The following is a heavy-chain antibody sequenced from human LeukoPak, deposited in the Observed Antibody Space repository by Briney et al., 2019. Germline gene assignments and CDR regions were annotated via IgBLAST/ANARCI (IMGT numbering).Heavy chain of an antibody. J-gene: IGHJ4*02. V-gene: IGHV7-4-1*02. CDR3: AREPYYGHYYFDY. CDR2: INTNTGNP. CDR1: GYTFTSYG. Sequence: ASVKVSCKASGYTFTSYGITWVRQAPGQGLEWMGWINTNTGNPTYAQGFTGRFVFSLDTSVSTAYLQISSLKAEDTAVYYCAREPYYGHYYFDYWGQGTLVTVSS. D-gene: IGHD3-10*01.